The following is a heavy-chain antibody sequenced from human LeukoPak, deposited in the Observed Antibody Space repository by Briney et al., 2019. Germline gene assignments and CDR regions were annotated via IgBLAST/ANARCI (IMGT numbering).Heavy chain of an antibody. CDR3: VRKAWGWSFDI. J-gene: IGHJ3*02. CDR1: GFTFSSYG. D-gene: IGHD1-26*01. V-gene: IGHV3-33*01. CDR2: MWSDGSNE. Sequence: PGRSLRLSCAASGFTFSSYGMHWVRQAPGKGLEWVANMWSDGSNEYYADSVKGRFTISRDNSKNTLYLQMNSLRAEDTAVYYCVRKAWGWSFDIWGQGTMVTVSS.